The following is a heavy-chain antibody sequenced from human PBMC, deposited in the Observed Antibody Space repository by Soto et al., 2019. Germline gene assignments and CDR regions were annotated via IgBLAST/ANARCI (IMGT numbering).Heavy chain of an antibody. CDR2: VYSGGDT. Sequence: QLVEPGGGLIQPGTSLTLSCAASGFSVSRNYMTWVRQAPGKGLEWVSLVYSGGDTFYADYVKGRFTLSRADSQNTMYLQMNNLRAEDTAVYYCARVPGGLWGRGTLVTVAS. CDR1: GFSVSRNY. V-gene: IGHV3-53*01. J-gene: IGHJ4*02. D-gene: IGHD3-10*01. CDR3: ARVPGGL.